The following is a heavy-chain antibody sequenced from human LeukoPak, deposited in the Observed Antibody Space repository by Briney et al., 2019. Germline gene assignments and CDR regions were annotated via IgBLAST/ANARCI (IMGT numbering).Heavy chain of an antibody. CDR1: GVSITSYY. D-gene: IGHD6-19*01. CDR2: IYYSGST. CDR3: ARADFAVAGTLFDY. V-gene: IGHV4-59*08. Sequence: SETLSLTCTVSGVSITSYYWSWIRQPPEKGLEWIGYIYYSGSTKYNPSLKSRVTISEDTSKNQFSLKLSSVTAADTAVYYCARADFAVAGTLFDYWGQGTLTTISS. J-gene: IGHJ4*02.